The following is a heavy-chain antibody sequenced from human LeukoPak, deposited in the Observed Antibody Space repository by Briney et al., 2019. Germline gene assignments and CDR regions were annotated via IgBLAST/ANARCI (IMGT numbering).Heavy chain of an antibody. CDR1: GFTFSNYA. CDR2: ISGSGGST. J-gene: IGHJ4*02. D-gene: IGHD2-8*01. V-gene: IGHV3-23*01. Sequence: GGSLRLSCAASGFTFSNYAMSWVRQAPEKGLEWVSSISGSGGSTNYTDSVKGRFTFSRDNSKKMLFLQMNSLRAEDTAVYYCAKEITPYCSNGLCYTREAPFDYWGQGTLVTVSS. CDR3: AKEITPYCSNGLCYTREAPFDY.